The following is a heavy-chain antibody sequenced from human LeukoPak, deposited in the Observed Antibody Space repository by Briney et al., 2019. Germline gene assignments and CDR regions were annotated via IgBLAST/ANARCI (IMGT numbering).Heavy chain of an antibody. Sequence: GSLILSCAASGFTFSSYSTNWVRQAPGKGLEWVSSISSSSSSYIYYADSVKGRFTISRDNAKNSLYLQMNSLRAEDTAVYYCARDPTSSIVGASWGQGTMVTVSS. CDR3: ARDPTSSIVGAS. CDR1: GFTFSSYS. V-gene: IGHV3-21*01. J-gene: IGHJ3*01. D-gene: IGHD1-26*01. CDR2: ISSSSSSYI.